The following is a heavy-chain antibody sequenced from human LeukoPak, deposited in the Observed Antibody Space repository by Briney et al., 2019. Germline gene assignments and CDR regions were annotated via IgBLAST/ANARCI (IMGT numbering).Heavy chain of an antibody. Sequence: SETLSLTCTVSGGSISSYYWSWIRQPPGKGLECIGYIFYLGNTKYNPSLKSRVTISVDTSKNQFSLKLSSVTAADTAVYYCARYGITGTTSYYYGMDVWGQGTTVTVSS. CDR2: IFYLGNT. CDR3: ARYGITGTTSYYYGMDV. CDR1: GGSISSYY. J-gene: IGHJ6*02. V-gene: IGHV4-59*08. D-gene: IGHD1-7*01.